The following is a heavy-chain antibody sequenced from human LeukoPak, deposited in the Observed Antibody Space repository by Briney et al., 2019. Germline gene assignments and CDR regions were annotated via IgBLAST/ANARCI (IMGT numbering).Heavy chain of an antibody. V-gene: IGHV3-21*01. J-gene: IGHJ3*02. CDR2: ISSSSSYI. CDR1: GFTFSSYS. CDR3: ARDPLYFRSTSCYSPAFDI. Sequence: NPGGSLRFSCAASGFTFSSYSMNWVRQAPGKGLEWVSSISSSSSYIYHADSVKGRFTIPRDNAKNSLYLQMNSLRAEDTAVYYCARDPLYFRSTSCYSPAFDIWGQGTMVTVSS. D-gene: IGHD2-2*01.